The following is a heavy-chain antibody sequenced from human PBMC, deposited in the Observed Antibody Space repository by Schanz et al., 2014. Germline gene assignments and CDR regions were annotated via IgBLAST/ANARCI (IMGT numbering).Heavy chain of an antibody. CDR3: ARDLPRTFLFDY. V-gene: IGHV3-48*01. J-gene: IGHJ4*02. CDR1: GFGFSSYS. CDR2: IGSSSSRI. Sequence: EVQLVESGGGLIQPGGSLRLSCAASGFGFSSYSMNWVRQAPGKGLEWISYIGSSSSRIDHADSVKGRFTISRDNAKNSLYLQMDSLRAEDTAVYYCARDLPRTFLFDYWGQGTLVTVSS.